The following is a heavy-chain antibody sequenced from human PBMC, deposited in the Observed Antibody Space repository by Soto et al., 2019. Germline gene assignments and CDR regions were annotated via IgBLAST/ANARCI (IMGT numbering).Heavy chain of an antibody. Sequence: QVQLQESGPGLVKPSETLSLTCTVSGGSISNHYWSWIRQPPGKGLEWIGYIYYNGNTNYNPPLKSRVTMSVDTSKNQISLKLSSVTAADTAVYYCTRANWYSEYWGQGTLVTDSS. CDR3: TRANWYSEY. D-gene: IGHD7-27*01. V-gene: IGHV4-59*11. CDR1: GGSISNHY. CDR2: IYYNGNT. J-gene: IGHJ4*02.